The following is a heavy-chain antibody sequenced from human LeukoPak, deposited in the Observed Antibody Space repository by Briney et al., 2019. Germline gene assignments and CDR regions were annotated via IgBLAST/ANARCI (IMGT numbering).Heavy chain of an antibody. CDR2: INPNSGGT. V-gene: IGHV1-2*02. CDR1: GYSFTDYY. J-gene: IGHJ5*02. Sequence: ASVKVSCKTSGYSFTDYYMHWVRQAPGQRLEWMGWINPNSGGTSSAQKFQGRVTMTRDTSITTVYMEVRWLTSDDTAIYYCARADRLHGGPYLIGPWGLGTLVTVSS. CDR3: ARADRLHGGPYLIGP. D-gene: IGHD2-21*01.